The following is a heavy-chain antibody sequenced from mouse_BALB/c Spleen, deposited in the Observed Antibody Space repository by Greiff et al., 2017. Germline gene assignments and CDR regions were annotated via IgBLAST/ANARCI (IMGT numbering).Heavy chain of an antibody. J-gene: IGHJ2*01. CDR2: ISSGGST. Sequence: EVQVVESGGGLVKPGGSLKLSCAASGFTFSSYAMSWVRQTPEKRLEWVASISSGGSTYYPDSVKGRFTISRDNARNILYLQTSSLRSEDTAMYYCARITTVVANFDYWGQGTTLTVSS. D-gene: IGHD1-1*01. V-gene: IGHV5-6-5*01. CDR1: GFTFSSYA. CDR3: ARITTVVANFDY.